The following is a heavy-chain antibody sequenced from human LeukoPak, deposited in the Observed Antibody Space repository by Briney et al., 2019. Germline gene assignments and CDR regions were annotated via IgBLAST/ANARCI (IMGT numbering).Heavy chain of an antibody. CDR2: IRYDGGHK. V-gene: IGHV3-30*02. CDR1: GFTFNNYG. J-gene: IGHJ5*02. D-gene: IGHD6-6*01. CDR3: AKEAEKYRRMINWFDP. Sequence: GGSLRLSCVASGFTFNNYGMHWVRQTPGKGLEWVAFIRYDGGHKFYADSVKGRFTVSRYDSRPTLYLQMDSLRGEDTAVYYCAKEAEKYRRMINWFDPWGQGTLLTLSS.